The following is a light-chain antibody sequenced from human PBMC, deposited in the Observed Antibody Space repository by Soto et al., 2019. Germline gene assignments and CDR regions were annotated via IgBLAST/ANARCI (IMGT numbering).Light chain of an antibody. CDR2: GAS. CDR1: QSVSNNY. CDR3: QQYGSSGT. J-gene: IGKJ1*01. V-gene: IGKV3-20*01. Sequence: EIVLTQSPGTRSLSPGERATLSCRASQSVSNNYLAWYQQKPGQAPSLLIYGASTRATGIPDRFSGSGSGTDFTLTISRLEPEDFAVYYCQQYGSSGTFGQGTKVDIK.